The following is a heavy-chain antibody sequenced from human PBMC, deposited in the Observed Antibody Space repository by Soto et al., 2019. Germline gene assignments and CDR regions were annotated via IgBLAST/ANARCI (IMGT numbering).Heavy chain of an antibody. CDR1: GFTFSSYG. Sequence: QVQLVESGGGVVQPGRSLRLSCAASGFTFSSYGMHWVRQAPGKGLEWVAVISYDGSNKYYADSVKGRFTISRDNSKNTLYLQMNSLRAEDTAVYYCARDRYYHSSGLDYWGQGTLVTVSS. CDR3: ARDRYYHSSGLDY. J-gene: IGHJ4*02. D-gene: IGHD3-22*01. CDR2: ISYDGSNK. V-gene: IGHV3-30*03.